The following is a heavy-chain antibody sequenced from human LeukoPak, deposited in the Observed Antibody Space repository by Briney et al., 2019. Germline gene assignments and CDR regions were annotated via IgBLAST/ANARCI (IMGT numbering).Heavy chain of an antibody. D-gene: IGHD3-16*02. V-gene: IGHV3-66*01. CDR3: ARDRGVWGSYPPGY. CDR2: IYSGGST. Sequence: TGGSLRLSCAASGFTVSSNYMSWVRQAPGKGLEWVSVIYSGGSTYYADSVKGRFTISRDNSKNTLYLQMNSLRAEDTAVYYCARDRGVWGSYPPGYWGQGTLVTVSS. CDR1: GFTVSSNY. J-gene: IGHJ4*02.